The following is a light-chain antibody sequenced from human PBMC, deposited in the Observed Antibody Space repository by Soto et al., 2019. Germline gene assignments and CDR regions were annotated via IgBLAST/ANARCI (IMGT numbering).Light chain of an antibody. CDR3: QQYNNWPPWT. Sequence: EIVLAQSPGTLSLSPGESATLSCRASQSVSSSFLAWYQQKAGQAPRLLIYGTSTRVTGIPARFSGSGSGTEFTLTISSLQSEDFAVYYCQQYNNWPPWTFGQGTKVDI. CDR1: QSVSSS. V-gene: IGKV3-15*01. J-gene: IGKJ1*01. CDR2: GTS.